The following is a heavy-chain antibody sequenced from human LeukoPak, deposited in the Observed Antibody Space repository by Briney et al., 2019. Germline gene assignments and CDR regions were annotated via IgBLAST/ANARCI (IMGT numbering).Heavy chain of an antibody. J-gene: IGHJ4*02. CDR2: ISAYNGNT. V-gene: IGHV1-18*01. Sequence: ASVKLSCKASGYTFTSYGISWGPQAPGQALEWMGWISAYNGNTNYAQKLQGRVTMTTDTSTSTAYMELRSLRSDDTAVYYCARDLSSISDYWGQGTLVTVSS. D-gene: IGHD6-13*01. CDR3: ARDLSSISDY. CDR1: GYTFTSYG.